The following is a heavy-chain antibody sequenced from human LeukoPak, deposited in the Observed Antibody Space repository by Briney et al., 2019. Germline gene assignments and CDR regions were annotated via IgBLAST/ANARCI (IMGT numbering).Heavy chain of an antibody. J-gene: IGHJ4*02. CDR3: ARGGVTTIAQYDY. D-gene: IGHD5-12*01. CDR1: GGSIISYF. V-gene: IGHV4-59*01. CDR2: IFDSGTTNYNPST. Sequence: SETLSLTCTVSGGSIISYFWSWIRQPPGKRPEWIGYIFDSGTTNYNPSTNYNPSLKSRVTVSLDTSKNHFSLKLSSVTAADTAVYFCARGGVTTIAQYDYWGQGILVTVSS.